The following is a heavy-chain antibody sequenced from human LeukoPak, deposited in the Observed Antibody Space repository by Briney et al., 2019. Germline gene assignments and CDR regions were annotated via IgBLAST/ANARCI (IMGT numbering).Heavy chain of an antibody. CDR2: ISSYGGST. J-gene: IGHJ4*02. CDR3: ARDLSGGGLDY. V-gene: IGHV3-64*01. D-gene: IGHD3-10*01. Sequence: GGSLRLSCAASGFTFSVSVMHWVRQAPGKGLEYVSVISSYGGSTSYANSVKGRFTISRDNSKNTLYLQMGSLRAEDMAVYYCARDLSGGGLDYWGQGTLVTVSS. CDR1: GFTFSVSV.